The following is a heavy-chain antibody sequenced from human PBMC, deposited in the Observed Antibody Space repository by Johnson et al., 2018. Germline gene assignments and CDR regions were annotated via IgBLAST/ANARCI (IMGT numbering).Heavy chain of an antibody. CDR3: GKAQQRWVVLPDAFDI. CDR2: ISGSGSRT. Sequence: EVQLVESGGGLVQPGGSLRLSCAASGFIFNNFAMNWVRQAPGKGLQWVSTISGSGSRTDYADSVKGRFTISRDDSKNTLFLQMNSLGAEDPGVYYCGKAQQRWVVLPDAFDIWGQGTMVTVSS. V-gene: IGHV3-23*04. CDR1: GFIFNNFA. D-gene: IGHD6-25*01. J-gene: IGHJ3*02.